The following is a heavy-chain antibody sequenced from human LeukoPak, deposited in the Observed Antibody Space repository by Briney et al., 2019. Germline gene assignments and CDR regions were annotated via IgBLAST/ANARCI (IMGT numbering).Heavy chain of an antibody. J-gene: IGHJ4*02. V-gene: IGHV4-34*01. D-gene: IGHD5-24*01. CDR3: ASNGYNQGTDY. CDR2: INHSGST. Sequence: PSETLSLTCAVYGGSFSGYYWSWIRQPPGKGREWIGEINHSGSTNYTPSLKSRVTISVDTSKNQFSLKLSSVTAADTAVYYCASNGYNQGTDYWGQGTLVTVSS. CDR1: GGSFSGYY.